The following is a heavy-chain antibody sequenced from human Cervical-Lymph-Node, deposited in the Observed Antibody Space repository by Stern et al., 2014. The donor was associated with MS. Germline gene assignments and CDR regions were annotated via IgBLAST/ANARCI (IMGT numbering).Heavy chain of an antibody. Sequence: QVTLRESGPALVKPTQTLTLTCTFSGFSLSTSEMRVSWIRQPPGKALEWRARIDWYDDKFYSTSLKTRLTISKDTSKNQVVLTMTNMDPVDTATYYCARTLRDGYNKGYFEYWGQGTLVTVSS. J-gene: IGHJ4*02. D-gene: IGHD5-24*01. CDR2: IDWYDDK. CDR1: GFSLSTSEMR. CDR3: ARTLRDGYNKGYFEY. V-gene: IGHV2-70*04.